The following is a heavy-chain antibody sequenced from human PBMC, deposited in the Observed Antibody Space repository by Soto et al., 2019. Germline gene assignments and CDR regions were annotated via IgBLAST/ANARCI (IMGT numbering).Heavy chain of an antibody. CDR3: ARGEPYYFDY. V-gene: IGHV4-34*01. Sequence: SGGAFSGKKKRWIRQPPGKGLEWIGEINHSGSTNYNPSLKSRVTISVDTSKNQFSLKLSSVTAADTAVYYCARGEPYYFDYWGQGTLVTVSS. CDR1: GGAFSGKK. J-gene: IGHJ4*02. CDR2: INHSGST.